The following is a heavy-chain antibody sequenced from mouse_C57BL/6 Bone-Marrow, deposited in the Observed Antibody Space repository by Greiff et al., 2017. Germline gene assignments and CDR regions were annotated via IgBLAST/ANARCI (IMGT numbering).Heavy chain of an antibody. J-gene: IGHJ1*03. Sequence: VQLQQSGAELVRPGASVKLSCTASGFNIKDDYMHWVKQRPEQGLEWIGWIDPENGDNEYASTFQGKATITADTSTNTAYLQRISLTSEDTAVYYCTTDTTDWYFDVWGTGTTVTVSS. CDR3: TTDTTDWYFDV. CDR1: GFNIKDDY. V-gene: IGHV14-4*01. CDR2: IDPENGDN. D-gene: IGHD1-1*01.